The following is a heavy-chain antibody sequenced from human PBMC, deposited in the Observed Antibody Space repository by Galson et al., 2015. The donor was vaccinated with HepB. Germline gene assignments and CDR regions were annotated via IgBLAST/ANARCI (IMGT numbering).Heavy chain of an antibody. D-gene: IGHD5-18*01. V-gene: IGHV1-69*13. CDR1: GGTFSSYA. Sequence: SVKVSCKASGGTFSSYAISWVRQAPGQGLEWMGGIIPIFGTANYAQKFQGRVTITADESTSTAYMELSSLRSEDTAVYYCARSNHHLATNLDTAMVYYYYYGMDVWGQGTTVTVSS. CDR2: IIPIFGTA. CDR3: ARSNHHLATNLDTAMVYYYYYGMDV. J-gene: IGHJ6*02.